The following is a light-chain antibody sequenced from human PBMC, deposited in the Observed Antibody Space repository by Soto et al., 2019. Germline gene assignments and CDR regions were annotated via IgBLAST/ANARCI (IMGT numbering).Light chain of an antibody. Sequence: EIVMTQSPATLSVSPGERATLSCRASQSVSSNLAWYQQKPGQAPRPLIYGASTTATGIPARFSGSGSGTEFTLTISSLQSEDFAVYYCQQYNNWPPVTVGQGTKVDIK. J-gene: IGKJ1*01. CDR3: QQYNNWPPVT. V-gene: IGKV3-15*01. CDR1: QSVSSN. CDR2: GAS.